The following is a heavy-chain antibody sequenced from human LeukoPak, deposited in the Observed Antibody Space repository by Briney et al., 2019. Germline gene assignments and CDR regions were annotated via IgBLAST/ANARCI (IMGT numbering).Heavy chain of an antibody. CDR3: ARGHGTSWFPFDS. J-gene: IGHJ4*02. CDR1: GFSFSSYQ. Sequence: PGGSLRLSCTGSGFSFSSYQMNWVRQAPGKGLEWVSHISDDDTTIYYADSVKGRFTISRDDAKSSLYLEMKSLRAEDTAIYYCARGHGTSWFPFDSWGRGTLVTVSS. D-gene: IGHD6-13*01. V-gene: IGHV3-48*03. CDR2: ISDDDTTI.